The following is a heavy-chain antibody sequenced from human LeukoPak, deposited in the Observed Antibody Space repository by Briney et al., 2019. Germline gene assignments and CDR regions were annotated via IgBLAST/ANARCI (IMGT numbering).Heavy chain of an antibody. CDR2: INHSGST. CDR1: GGSFSGYY. J-gene: IGHJ4*02. CDR3: ARGVYYYDSSGYIKH. D-gene: IGHD3-22*01. V-gene: IGHV4-34*01. Sequence: SETLSLTRAVYGGSFSGYYWGWIRQPPGKGLEWIGEINHSGSTNYNPSLKSRVPISVDTSQNQFSPKLSSVTAADTAVYYCARGVYYYDSSGYIKHCGQGTLVTASS.